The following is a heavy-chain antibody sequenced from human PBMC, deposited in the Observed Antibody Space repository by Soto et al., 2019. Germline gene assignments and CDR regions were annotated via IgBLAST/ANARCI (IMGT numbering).Heavy chain of an antibody. J-gene: IGHJ4*02. CDR1: GFTFSSYA. CDR3: AKGVGWELPTYYFDY. Sequence: GGSLRLSCAASGFTFSSYAMSWVRQAPGKGLEWVSAISGSGGSTYYADSVKCRFTISRDNSKNTLYLQMNSLRAEDTAVYYCAKGVGWELPTYYFDYWGQGTLVTVSS. V-gene: IGHV3-23*01. D-gene: IGHD1-26*01. CDR2: ISGSGGST.